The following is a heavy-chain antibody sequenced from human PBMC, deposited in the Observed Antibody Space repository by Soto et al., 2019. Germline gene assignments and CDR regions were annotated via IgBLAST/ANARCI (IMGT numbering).Heavy chain of an antibody. V-gene: IGHV4-39*01. J-gene: IGHJ3*02. CDR3: ARAPVGGPFDI. Sequence: PSETLSLTCSVSGGSFSNSNFYWGWLRQPPGKELEWIGSLYYGGFTYYNQSLKSRVAISVDTSSPQFSLSLTSVTAADTAVYYCARAPVGGPFDIWGQGTLVTVSS. D-gene: IGHD6-19*01. CDR1: GGSFSNSNFY. CDR2: LYYGGFT.